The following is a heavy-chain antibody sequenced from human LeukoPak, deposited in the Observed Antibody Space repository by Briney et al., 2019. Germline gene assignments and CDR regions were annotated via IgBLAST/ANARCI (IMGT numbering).Heavy chain of an antibody. Sequence: SETLSLTCTVSGGSISSGGYYWSWIRQHPGKGLEWIGYIYYSGSTYYNPSLKSRVTISVDTSKNQFSLKLSSVTAADTAVYYCASKISDLREYYFDYWGQGTLVTVSS. CDR3: ASKISDLREYYFDY. CDR1: GGSISSGGYY. D-gene: IGHD3-10*01. J-gene: IGHJ4*02. V-gene: IGHV4-31*03. CDR2: IYYSGST.